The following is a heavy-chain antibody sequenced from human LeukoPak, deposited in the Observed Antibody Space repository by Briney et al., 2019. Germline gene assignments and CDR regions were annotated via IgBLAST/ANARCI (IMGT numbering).Heavy chain of an antibody. CDR1: GFIFSSYA. CDR2: ISGSGGST. CDR3: ARSVMVRGVVSAENAFDI. V-gene: IGHV3-23*01. D-gene: IGHD3-10*01. J-gene: IGHJ3*02. Sequence: GGSLRLSCAASGFIFSSYAMSWVRQAPGKGLEWVSAISGSGGSTYYADSVKGRFTISRDNSKNTLYLQMNSLRAEDTAVYYCARSVMVRGVVSAENAFDIWGQGTMVTVSS.